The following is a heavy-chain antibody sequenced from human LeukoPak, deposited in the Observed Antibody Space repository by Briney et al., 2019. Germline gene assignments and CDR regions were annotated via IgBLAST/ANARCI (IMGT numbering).Heavy chain of an antibody. J-gene: IGHJ4*02. CDR2: ISSSSSYI. D-gene: IGHD5-12*01. Sequence: GGSLRPSCAASGFTFSSYSMNWVRQAPGKGLEWVSSISSSSSYIYYADSVKGRFTISRDNAKNSLYLQMNSLRSEDMAVYYCARAAGYSGYDYPLYYFDYWGQGTLVTVSS. CDR3: ARAAGYSGYDYPLYYFDY. CDR1: GFTFSSYS. V-gene: IGHV3-21*01.